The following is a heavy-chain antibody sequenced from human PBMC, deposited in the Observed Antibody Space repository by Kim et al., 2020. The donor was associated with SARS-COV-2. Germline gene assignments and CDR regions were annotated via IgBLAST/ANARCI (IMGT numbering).Heavy chain of an antibody. V-gene: IGHV4-31*02. Sequence: CNPSLKRRVTISVDTSKNQFSLKLSSVTAADTAVYYCARMGRNKKFPFDYWGQGTLVTVSS. J-gene: IGHJ4*02. CDR3: ARMGRNKKFPFDY. D-gene: IGHD2-21*01.